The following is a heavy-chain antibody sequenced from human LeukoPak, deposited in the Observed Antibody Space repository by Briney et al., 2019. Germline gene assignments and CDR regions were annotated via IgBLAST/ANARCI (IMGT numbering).Heavy chain of an antibody. J-gene: IGHJ4*02. V-gene: IGHV4-61*02. CDR3: ARGDSSGWYGRYFDY. D-gene: IGHD6-19*01. CDR1: GGSISRGSYY. CDR2: SHNSGST. Sequence: PSETLSLTCIVSGGSISRGSYYWNWIRQPAGKGLEWMGRSHNSGSTNYNPSLKSRVTISVDTSKNQFSLNLSSVTAADTAVYYCARGDSSGWYGRYFDYWGQGTLVTVSS.